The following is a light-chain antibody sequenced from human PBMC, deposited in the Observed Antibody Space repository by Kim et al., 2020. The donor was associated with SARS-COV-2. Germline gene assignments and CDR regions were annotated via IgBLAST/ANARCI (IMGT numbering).Light chain of an antibody. Sequence: QFALTQPASVSGSPGQSITISCTGTSSDVGAYNYVSWYQHHPGKAPKLMIYEVNNRPSGVSNRFSGSKSGNTASLTISGLQAEDEADYYCNSYTKSATLVFGGGTKVTVL. CDR2: EVN. V-gene: IGLV2-14*01. J-gene: IGLJ3*02. CDR1: SSDVGAYNY. CDR3: NSYTKSATLV.